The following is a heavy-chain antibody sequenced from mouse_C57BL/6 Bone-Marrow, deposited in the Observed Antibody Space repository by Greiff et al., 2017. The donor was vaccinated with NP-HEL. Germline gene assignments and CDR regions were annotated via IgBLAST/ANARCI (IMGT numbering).Heavy chain of an antibody. CDR3: ASGGSSAYYAVDY. V-gene: IGHV1-22*01. J-gene: IGHJ4*01. Sequence: VQLKQSGPELVKPGASVKMSCKASGYTFTDYNMHWVKQSHGKSLEWIGYINPNNGGTSYNQKFKGKATLTVNKSSSTAYMELRSLTSEDSAVYDCASGGSSAYYAVDYWGQGTSVTVSS. CDR1: GYTFTDYN. CDR2: INPNNGGT. D-gene: IGHD1-1*01.